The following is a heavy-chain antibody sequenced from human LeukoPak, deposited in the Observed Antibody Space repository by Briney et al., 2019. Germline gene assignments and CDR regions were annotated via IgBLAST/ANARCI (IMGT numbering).Heavy chain of an antibody. Sequence: SETLSLTCTVSGGSISSSSYYWGWIRQPPGKGLEWIGSIYYSGSTYYNPSLKSRVTISVDTSKNQFSLKLSSVTAADTAVYYCARQQLASSSWYPGGYFQHWGQGTLVTVSS. J-gene: IGHJ1*01. CDR1: GGSISSSSYY. CDR2: IYYSGST. V-gene: IGHV4-39*01. D-gene: IGHD6-13*01. CDR3: ARQQLASSSWYPGGYFQH.